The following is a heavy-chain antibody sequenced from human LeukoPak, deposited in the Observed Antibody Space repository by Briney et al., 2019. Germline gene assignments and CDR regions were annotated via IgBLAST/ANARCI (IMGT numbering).Heavy chain of an antibody. D-gene: IGHD4-17*01. CDR2: ISSSSSYI. CDR3: ARDALDGDWGY. CDR1: GFTFSSYS. Sequence: GGSLRLSCAASGFTFSSYSMNWVRQAPGKGLEWVSFISSSSSYIYYADSVKGRFTISRDNAKNSLYLQMNSLRAEDTAVYYCARDALDGDWGYWGQGTLVTVSS. J-gene: IGHJ4*02. V-gene: IGHV3-21*01.